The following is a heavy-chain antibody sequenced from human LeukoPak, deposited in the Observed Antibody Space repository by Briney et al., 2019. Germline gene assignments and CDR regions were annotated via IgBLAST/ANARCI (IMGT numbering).Heavy chain of an antibody. J-gene: IGHJ4*02. D-gene: IGHD3-22*01. CDR1: GFTFSSYE. CDR2: INSDGGST. Sequence: PGGSLRLSCAASGFTFSSYEMHWVRQAPGKGLEYVSAINSDGGSTYYANSVKGRFTVSRDNPKSTLYLQMNSLRAEDTAVYYCARDYYDSSGYYGYWGQGTLVTVSS. V-gene: IGHV3-64*01. CDR3: ARDYYDSSGYYGY.